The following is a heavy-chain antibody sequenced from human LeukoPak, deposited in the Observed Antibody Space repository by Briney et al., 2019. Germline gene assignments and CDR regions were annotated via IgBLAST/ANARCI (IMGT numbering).Heavy chain of an antibody. CDR1: GFTFSNSA. Sequence: GGSLRLSCAASGFTFSNSAMSWVRQAPGKGLEWVANIKQDGSEKYYVDSVKGRFTISRDNAKNSLYLQMNSLRAEDTAVYYCARYSGSYEVNYYYYYGMDVWGQGTTVTVSS. CDR3: ARYSGSYEVNYYYYYGMDV. D-gene: IGHD1-26*01. CDR2: IKQDGSEK. V-gene: IGHV3-7*03. J-gene: IGHJ6*02.